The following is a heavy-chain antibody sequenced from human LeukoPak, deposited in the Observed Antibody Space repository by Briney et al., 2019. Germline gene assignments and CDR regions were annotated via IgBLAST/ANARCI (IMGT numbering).Heavy chain of an antibody. D-gene: IGHD2-8*01. V-gene: IGHV4-59*12. CDR2: IYYSGST. J-gene: IGHJ6*02. CDR1: GGSFSGYY. Sequence: SETLSLTCVVYGGSFSGYYWSWIRQPPGKGLEWIGYIYYSGSTNYNPSLKGRVTISVDTSKKQFSLKLSSVTAADTAVYYCARDHPVSLDYYGMDVWGQGTTVTVSS. CDR3: ARDHPVSLDYYGMDV.